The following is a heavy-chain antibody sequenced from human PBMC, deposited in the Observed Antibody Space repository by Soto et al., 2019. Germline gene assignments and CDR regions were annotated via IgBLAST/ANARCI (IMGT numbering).Heavy chain of an antibody. V-gene: IGHV4-31*02. Sequence: SETLSLTCTVSGGSISSGGYYWSWIRQHPGKGLEWIGYIYYSGSTYFNPSLKSRLTISVDTSKNQFSLQLSSVTAADTATYYCAHTNTMAKPNPQRRWFDPWGQGTLVTVSS. CDR2: IYYSGST. CDR1: GGSISSGGYY. CDR3: AHTNTMAKPNPQRRWFDP. D-gene: IGHD3-10*01. J-gene: IGHJ5*02.